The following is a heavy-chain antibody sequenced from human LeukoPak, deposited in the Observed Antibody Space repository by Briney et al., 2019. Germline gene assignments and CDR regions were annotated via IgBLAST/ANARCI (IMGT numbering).Heavy chain of an antibody. D-gene: IGHD6-13*01. J-gene: IGHJ5*02. CDR3: ARDRTFLSSSPNNWFDP. CDR1: GGTFSSYA. CDR2: ISAYNGNT. V-gene: IGHV1-18*01. Sequence: ASVKVSCKASGGTFSSYAISWVRQAPGQGLEWMGGISAYNGNTNYAQKLQGRVTMTTDTSTSTAYMELRSLRSDDTAVYYCARDRTFLSSSPNNWFDPWGQGTLVTVSS.